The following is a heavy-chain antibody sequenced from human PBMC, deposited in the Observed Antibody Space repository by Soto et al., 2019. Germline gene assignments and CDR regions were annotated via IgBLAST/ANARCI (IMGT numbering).Heavy chain of an antibody. D-gene: IGHD6-19*01. V-gene: IGHV2-5*02. CDR1: GFSLTSNAVG. CDR2: IYWDDDN. J-gene: IGHJ4*02. CDR3: APGSGWLFDF. Sequence: QITLKESGPTLVKPTQTLTLTCTFSGFSLTSNAVGVGWFRQPPGKALEWLALIYWDDDNHYSPSLKSRLTFTKDTSKNQVVLIMTTMDPVDTATYYCAPGSGWLFDFWGQGTLVTVSS.